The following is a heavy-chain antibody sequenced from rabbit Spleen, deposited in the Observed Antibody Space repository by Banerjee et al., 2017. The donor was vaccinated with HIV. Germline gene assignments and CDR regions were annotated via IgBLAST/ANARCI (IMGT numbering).Heavy chain of an antibody. CDR1: GVSFSSNYY. J-gene: IGHJ4*01. V-gene: IGHV1S40*01. Sequence: QSLEESGGDLVKPGASLTLTCTASGVSFSSNYYMCWVRQAPGKGLEWIACIDTGSSDFTYFASWAKGRFTCSKTSSTTVTLQMTSLTAADTATYFCARDLDGVIGWNFGWWGPGTLVTVS. CDR2: IDTGSSDFT. D-gene: IGHD1-1*01. CDR3: ARDLDGVIGWNFGW.